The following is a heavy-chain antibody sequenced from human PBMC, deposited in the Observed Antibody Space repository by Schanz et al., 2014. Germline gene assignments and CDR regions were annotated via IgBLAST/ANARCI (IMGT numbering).Heavy chain of an antibody. Sequence: EVQLVESGGDLVQPGGSLRLSCVGSGFTFTNYWMHWVRQSPGKGLVWVSGISGGLGTDTFYADSVKGRFTISRDNSKNTLYLQMNSLRAEDTAVYYCANSRYYGSGSYRANWFDPWGQGTLVTVSS. CDR1: GFTFTNYW. D-gene: IGHD3-10*01. CDR2: ISGGLGTDT. J-gene: IGHJ5*02. CDR3: ANSRYYGSGSYRANWFDP. V-gene: IGHV3-74*01.